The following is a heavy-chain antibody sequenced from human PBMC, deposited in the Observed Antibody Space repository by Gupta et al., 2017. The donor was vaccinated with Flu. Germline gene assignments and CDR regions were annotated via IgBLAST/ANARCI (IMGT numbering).Heavy chain of an antibody. D-gene: IGHD1-7*01. V-gene: IGHV3-23*01. J-gene: IGHJ3*01. CDR3: ARDHVTPGADSGAFEL. Sequence: VRQAPGKGLEWVSVIVGSAESTDYADSVKGRFTISRDTSKNTLHLQLSSLRADDTALYYCARDHVTPGADSGAFELWGQGTMVTVPS. CDR2: IVGSAEST.